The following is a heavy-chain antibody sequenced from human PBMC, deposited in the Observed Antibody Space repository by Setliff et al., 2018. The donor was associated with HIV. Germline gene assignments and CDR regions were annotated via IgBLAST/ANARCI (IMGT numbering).Heavy chain of an antibody. J-gene: IGHJ5*02. CDR1: GGSIITSSHF. CDR3: ARSTYYFDSSGYKYKWFDP. CDR2: IYYSGST. D-gene: IGHD3-22*01. V-gene: IGHV4-31*03. Sequence: SETLSLTCTVSGGSIITSSHFWGWIRQHPGKGLEWIGYIYYSGSTYYNPSFKRRLSLSVDTSKNQFSLKLSSVTAADTAVYYCARSTYYFDSSGYKYKWFDPWGQGTRVTVSS.